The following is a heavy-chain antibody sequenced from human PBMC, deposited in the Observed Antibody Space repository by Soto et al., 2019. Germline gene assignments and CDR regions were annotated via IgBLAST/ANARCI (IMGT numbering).Heavy chain of an antibody. Sequence: ASETLSLTCTVSGGSISSSSYYWGWIRQPPGKGLEWIGSIYYSGSTYYNPSLKSRVTISVDTSKNQFSLKLSSVTAADTAVYYCARRWRYSSSAGVFDYWGQGTLVTVSS. J-gene: IGHJ4*02. D-gene: IGHD6-6*01. CDR3: ARRWRYSSSAGVFDY. CDR2: IYYSGST. V-gene: IGHV4-39*01. CDR1: GGSISSSSYY.